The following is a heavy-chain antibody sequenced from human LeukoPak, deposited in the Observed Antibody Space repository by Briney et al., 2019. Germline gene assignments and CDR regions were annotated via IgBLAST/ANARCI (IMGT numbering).Heavy chain of an antibody. J-gene: IGHJ3*02. CDR3: ARDGWFGDLDAFDI. CDR1: GYTFTKYD. Sequence: ASVKVSCKASGYTFTKYDISWVRQSPGQGLEWMGWMSTYNGNTNHAQKLQGRVTMTTDTSTSTAYMELRSLRSGDTAVYYCARDGWFGDLDAFDIWGQGTMVIVSS. CDR2: MSTYNGNT. V-gene: IGHV1-18*01. D-gene: IGHD3-10*01.